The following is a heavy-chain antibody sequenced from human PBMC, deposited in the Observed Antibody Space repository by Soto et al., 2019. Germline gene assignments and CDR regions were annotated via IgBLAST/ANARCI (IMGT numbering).Heavy chain of an antibody. D-gene: IGHD6-13*01. CDR3: VRRAARSLLYFDT. Sequence: EVQLLESGGGLVQPGGSLRLSCAASGFTLSNHAMYWVRQAPGRGLEWVSTISASGVNTYYADSVRGRFTISRDKSKNTLDMQMNSLRAEDTAVYHCVRRAARSLLYFDTWGQGALVTVSS. V-gene: IGHV3-23*01. CDR2: ISASGVNT. J-gene: IGHJ4*02. CDR1: GFTLSNHA.